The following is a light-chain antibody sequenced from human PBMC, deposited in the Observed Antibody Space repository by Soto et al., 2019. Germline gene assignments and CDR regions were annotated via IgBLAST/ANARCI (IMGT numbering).Light chain of an antibody. J-gene: IGKJ1*01. CDR3: QQYSIWRT. CDR1: QSVSSN. Sequence: EIVLTQSPGTLSLSPGKRATLSCRASQSVSSNLAWYQQKPGQAPRLLIYGASTRATGIPARFSGSGSGTEFTLTISSLQSEDFAVYYCQQYSIWRTFGQGTKVDIK. CDR2: GAS. V-gene: IGKV3-15*01.